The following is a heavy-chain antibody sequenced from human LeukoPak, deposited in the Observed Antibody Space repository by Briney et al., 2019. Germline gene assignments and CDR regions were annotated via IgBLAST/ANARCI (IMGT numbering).Heavy chain of an antibody. Sequence: GASVKVSCKASGYIFTDYYMHWVRQAPGQGLEWMGRIIPVADVSTFAQKFQGRVTITADKSTNTAHMELSRLESGDTAVYYCTREGVYAPDGSGYHRDAFDIWGQGTVVIVSS. CDR2: IIPVADVS. CDR3: TREGVYAPDGSGYHRDAFDI. V-gene: IGHV1-69*04. J-gene: IGHJ3*02. D-gene: IGHD3-22*01. CDR1: GYIFTDYY.